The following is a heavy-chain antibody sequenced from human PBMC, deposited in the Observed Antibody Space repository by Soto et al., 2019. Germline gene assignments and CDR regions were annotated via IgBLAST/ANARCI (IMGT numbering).Heavy chain of an antibody. D-gene: IGHD2-2*01. CDR3: ARMVLVVPAAYFDY. CDR1: GFTVSSNY. Sequence: GGSLRLSCAASGFTVSSNYMSWVRQAPGKGLEWVSVIYSGGSTYYADSAKGRFTISRDNSKNTLYLQMNSLRAEDTAVYYCARMVLVVPAAYFDYWGQGTLVTVSS. J-gene: IGHJ4*02. V-gene: IGHV3-66*01. CDR2: IYSGGST.